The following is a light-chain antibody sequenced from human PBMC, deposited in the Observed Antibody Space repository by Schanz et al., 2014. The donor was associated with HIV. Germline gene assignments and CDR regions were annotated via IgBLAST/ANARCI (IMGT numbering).Light chain of an antibody. J-gene: IGLJ2*01. CDR2: EVT. V-gene: IGLV2-8*01. CDR3: TSSGGTNNFVI. CDR1: SSDVGDYNY. Sequence: QSVLTQPPSASGSPGQSVTISCTGTSSDVGDYNYVSWYQQHPGKAPKLMIYEVTKRPSGVPDRFSGSKSGNTASLTVSDLQAEDEADYYCTSSGGTNNFVIFGGGTQLTVL.